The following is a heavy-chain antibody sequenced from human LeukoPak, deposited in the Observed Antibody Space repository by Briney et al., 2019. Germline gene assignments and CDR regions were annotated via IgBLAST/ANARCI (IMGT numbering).Heavy chain of an antibody. CDR2: INHSGST. CDR3: ARDLRNAFDI. D-gene: IGHD3-10*01. V-gene: IGHV4-34*01. CDR1: GGSFSGYY. Sequence: SETLSLTCAVYGGSFSGYYWSWIRQPPGKGLEWIGEINHSGSTYYNPSLKSRVTISVDRSKNQFSLKLSSVTAADTAVYYCARDLRNAFDIWGQGTMVTVSS. J-gene: IGHJ3*02.